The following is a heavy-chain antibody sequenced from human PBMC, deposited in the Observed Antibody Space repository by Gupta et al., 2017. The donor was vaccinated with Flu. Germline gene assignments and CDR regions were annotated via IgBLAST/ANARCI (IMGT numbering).Heavy chain of an antibody. CDR3: AGYYAREHAFLY. Sequence: FSVSSGYMSWVRQAPGNGLEWVAVTVSGATTLYAYSVRGRFTIYIDNMKTTVYLAMPRLSAEETAIYYCAGYYAREHAFLYWGQGSLVTVSS. J-gene: IGHJ4*02. CDR2: TVSGATT. CDR1: FSVSSGY. V-gene: IGHV3-53*01. D-gene: IGHD1-26*01.